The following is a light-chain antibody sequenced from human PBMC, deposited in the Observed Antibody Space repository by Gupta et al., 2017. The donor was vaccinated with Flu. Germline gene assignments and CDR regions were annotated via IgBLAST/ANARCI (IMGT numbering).Light chain of an antibody. Sequence: NFMLTQPHSVSESPVTTVTISCTRSSGSIDSNYVQWYQQRPGSSPTTVIYEDNQRPSGVPDRFSGSIDSSSNSASLTISGLKTEDEADYYCQSYDSSSWVFGGGTKLTVL. CDR2: EDN. V-gene: IGLV6-57*01. J-gene: IGLJ3*02. CDR1: SGSIDSNY. CDR3: QSYDSSSWV.